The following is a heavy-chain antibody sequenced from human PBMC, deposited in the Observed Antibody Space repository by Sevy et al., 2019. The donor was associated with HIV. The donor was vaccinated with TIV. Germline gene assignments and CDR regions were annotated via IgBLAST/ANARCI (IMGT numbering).Heavy chain of an antibody. CDR1: GFTFSSYS. D-gene: IGHD3-9*01. J-gene: IGHJ3*02. CDR2: ISSSSSTI. Sequence: GGSLRLSCAASGFTFSSYSMNWVRQAPGKGLEWVSYISSSSSTIYYADSVKGRFTISRDNAKNSPYLQMNSLRDEDTAVYYCARDRFTYDILTGSAFDIWGQGTMVTVSS. V-gene: IGHV3-48*02. CDR3: ARDRFTYDILTGSAFDI.